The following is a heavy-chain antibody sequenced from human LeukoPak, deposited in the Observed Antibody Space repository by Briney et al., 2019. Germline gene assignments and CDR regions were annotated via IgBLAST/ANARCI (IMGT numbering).Heavy chain of an antibody. CDR3: AKDLHWGFDY. D-gene: IGHD7-27*01. J-gene: IGHJ4*02. Sequence: PGGSLRLSCAASGLPFATYGMSWVRQAPGKGLEWVSALSGNGLKTYYADSVKGRFTISRDNFENTLYLQMNSLRADDTAIYYCAKDLHWGFDYWGQGTLVTVSS. CDR1: GLPFATYG. CDR2: LSGNGLKT. V-gene: IGHV3-23*01.